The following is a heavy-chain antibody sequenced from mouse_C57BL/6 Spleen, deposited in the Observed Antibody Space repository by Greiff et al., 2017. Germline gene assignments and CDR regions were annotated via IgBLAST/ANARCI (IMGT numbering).Heavy chain of an antibody. Sequence: QVQLQQSGPGLVQPSQSLSITCTVSGFSLTSYGVHWVCQSPGKGLEWLGVIWSGGSTDYNAAFIFRLSISKDNSKSQVFFKMNSLQADDTAIYYCARTTVVATGNYYAMDYWGQGTSVTVSS. V-gene: IGHV2-2*01. CDR3: ARTTVVATGNYYAMDY. CDR1: GFSLTSYG. J-gene: IGHJ4*01. D-gene: IGHD1-1*01. CDR2: IWSGGST.